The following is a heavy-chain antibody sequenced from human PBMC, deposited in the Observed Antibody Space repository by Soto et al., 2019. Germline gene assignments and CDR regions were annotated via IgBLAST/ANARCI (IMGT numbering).Heavy chain of an antibody. Sequence: QVQLQQWGAGLLTPSETLSLTCAVYGGSFSGHSWTWIRQSPGKGLEWIGDINHSGRVNYSPSRKGRVTLSLDTSKIQSSLTWSAVTAADTAMYYCSTWAYGTNGYYRFDPWGQGTLVTVSS. CDR3: STWAYGTNGYYRFDP. CDR2: INHSGRV. D-gene: IGHD3-22*01. CDR1: GGSFSGHS. J-gene: IGHJ5*01. V-gene: IGHV4-34*01.